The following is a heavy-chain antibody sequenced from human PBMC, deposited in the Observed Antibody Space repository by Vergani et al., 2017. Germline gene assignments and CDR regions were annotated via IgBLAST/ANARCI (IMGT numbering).Heavy chain of an antibody. Sequence: EVQLVESGGGLVKPGGSLRLSCAASGFTFSSYSMNWVRQAPGKGLEWVSSISSSSSYIYYADSVKGRFTISRDNAKNSLYLQMNSLRAEDTAVYYCARDGYDSSGYYSYWGQGTLVTVSS. CDR1: GFTFSSYS. J-gene: IGHJ4*02. CDR2: ISSSSSYI. CDR3: ARDGYDSSGYYSY. D-gene: IGHD3-22*01. V-gene: IGHV3-21*01.